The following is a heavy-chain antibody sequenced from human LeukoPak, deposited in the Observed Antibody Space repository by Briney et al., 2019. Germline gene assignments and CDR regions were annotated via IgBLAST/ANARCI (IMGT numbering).Heavy chain of an antibody. Sequence: SETLSLTCTVSGGSISSYYWSWIRQPAGKGLERIGRIYTSGSTYYNPSLKSRVTISVDTSKNQFSLKLSSVTAADTAVYYCAGRYYGSGSFYGMDVWGQGTTATVSS. D-gene: IGHD3-10*01. CDR2: IYTSGST. V-gene: IGHV4-4*07. CDR1: GGSISSYY. CDR3: AGRYYGSGSFYGMDV. J-gene: IGHJ6*02.